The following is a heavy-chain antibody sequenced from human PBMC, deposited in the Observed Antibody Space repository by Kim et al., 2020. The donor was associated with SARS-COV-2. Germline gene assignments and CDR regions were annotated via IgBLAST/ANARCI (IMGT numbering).Heavy chain of an antibody. CDR2: ISSSSSYI. CDR3: ARGGRYSYGYPVY. J-gene: IGHJ4*02. V-gene: IGHV3-21*01. Sequence: GGSLRLSCAASGFTFSSYSMNWVRQAPGKGLEWVSSISSSSSYIYYADSVKGRFTISRDNAKNSLYLQMNSLRAEDTAVYYCARGGRYSYGYPVYWGQGTLVTVSS. D-gene: IGHD5-18*01. CDR1: GFTFSSYS.